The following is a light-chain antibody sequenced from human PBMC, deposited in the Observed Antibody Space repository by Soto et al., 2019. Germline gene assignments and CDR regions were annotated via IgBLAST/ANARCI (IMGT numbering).Light chain of an antibody. CDR1: QSISSS. CDR3: QQYNSYSALT. V-gene: IGKV1-5*01. CDR2: DAS. J-gene: IGKJ4*01. Sequence: DLQMTQSPSTLSASVGVGVANTCRASQSISSSLAWYQQKPGKAPKLLIYDASSLESGVPSRFSGSGSGTEFTLTISSLQPDDFATYYCQQYNSYSALTFGGGTKVDNK.